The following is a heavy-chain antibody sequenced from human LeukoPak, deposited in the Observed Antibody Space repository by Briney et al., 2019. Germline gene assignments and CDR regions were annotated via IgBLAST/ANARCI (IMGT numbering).Heavy chain of an antibody. CDR1: GFTFSSYG. CDR3: ARGVPSINTAMVMFVD. V-gene: IGHV3-30*02. D-gene: IGHD5-18*01. J-gene: IGHJ4*02. Sequence: GGSLRLSCAASGFTFSSYGMHWVRQAPGKGLEWVAFIRYEGSNKYYADSVKGRFTISRDNSKNTLYLQMNSLRAEDTAVYYCARGVPSINTAMVMFVDWGQGTLVTVSS. CDR2: IRYEGSNK.